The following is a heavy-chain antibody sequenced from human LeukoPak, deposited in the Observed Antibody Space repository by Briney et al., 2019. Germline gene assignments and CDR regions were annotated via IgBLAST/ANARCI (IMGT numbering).Heavy chain of an antibody. D-gene: IGHD2-15*01. CDR3: ARGGAYHAFDI. CDR1: GFTFNNYW. J-gene: IGHJ3*02. Sequence: PGGSLRLSCAASGFTFNNYWMSWVRQAPGKGLVWVSRINNDGTGTTFADSVKGRFTISRDNAKNTLYLQMNSLRAEDTAVYYCARGGAYHAFDIWGQGTTVTVSS. V-gene: IGHV3-74*01. CDR2: INNDGTGT.